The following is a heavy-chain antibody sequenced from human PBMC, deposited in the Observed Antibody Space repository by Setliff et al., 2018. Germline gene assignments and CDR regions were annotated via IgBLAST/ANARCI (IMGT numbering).Heavy chain of an antibody. CDR3: ARSLGSGSYYNSRPFYSDY. D-gene: IGHD3-10*01. CDR2: IDPSGNA. V-gene: IGHV4-61*09. CDR1: GGSISSGTNY. J-gene: IGHJ4*02. Sequence: SETLSLTCTVSGGSISSGTNYWSWIRQPAGRGLEWIGHIDPSGNANYHPSLKSRVTISGDTSKNQFSLKLTSVTAADTAVYYCARSLGSGSYYNSRPFYSDYWGQGTLVTVSS.